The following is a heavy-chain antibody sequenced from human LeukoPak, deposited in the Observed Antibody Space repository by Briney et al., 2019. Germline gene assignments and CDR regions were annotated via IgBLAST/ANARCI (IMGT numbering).Heavy chain of an antibody. J-gene: IGHJ3*02. CDR1: GGSISSSSYY. CDR3: ARGPLQYQPPTTDAFDI. CDR2: IYYSGST. Sequence: ASETLSLTCTVSGGSISSSSYYWGWIRQPPGKGLEWIGSIYYSGSTNYNPSLKSRVTISVDTSKNQFSLKLSSVTAADTAVYYCARGPLQYQPPTTDAFDIWGQGTMVTVS. D-gene: IGHD2-2*01. V-gene: IGHV4-39*07.